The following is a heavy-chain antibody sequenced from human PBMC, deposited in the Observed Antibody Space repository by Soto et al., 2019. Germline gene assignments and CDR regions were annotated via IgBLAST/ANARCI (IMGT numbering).Heavy chain of an antibody. CDR1: GGSITNNY. J-gene: IGHJ5*02. D-gene: IGHD5-12*01. Sequence: SLTCTVSGGSITNNYWSWIRQSAGKGLEYIGRIYTSGSTIYNPSLKSRLTMSIDTSKNQFSLRLNYMTAADTAIYYCARKGYDGGWFDPWGQGILVTVSS. CDR2: IYTSGST. CDR3: ARKGYDGGWFDP. V-gene: IGHV4-4*07.